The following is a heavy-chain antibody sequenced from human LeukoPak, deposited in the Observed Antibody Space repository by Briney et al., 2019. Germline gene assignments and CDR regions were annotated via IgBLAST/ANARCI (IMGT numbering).Heavy chain of an antibody. CDR3: ARAEGYYYALVY. J-gene: IGHJ4*02. CDR1: GGSISSGGYS. Sequence: PSQTLSLTCAVSGGSISSGGYSWSWIRQPPGKGLEWIGYIYHSGSTYYNPSLKSRVTISVDRSKNQCSLKLSSVTAANTAVYYCARAEGYYYALVYWGQGTLVTVSS. D-gene: IGHD3-22*01. CDR2: IYHSGST. V-gene: IGHV4-30-2*01.